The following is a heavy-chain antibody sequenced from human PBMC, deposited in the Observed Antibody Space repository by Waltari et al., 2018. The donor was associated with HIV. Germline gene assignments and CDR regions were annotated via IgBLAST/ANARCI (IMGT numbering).Heavy chain of an antibody. Sequence: EVPLVESGGGLVQPGGSLSLSCAASGFTFSKYWMHWIRQVPGKGLEWVARIEGDGSTTYYVDSAKGRFTISRDNAKNTLYLQMNYLSAEDTAVYFCARDPYYGADYWGQGTLVIVSS. V-gene: IGHV3-74*01. CDR3: ARDPYYGADY. J-gene: IGHJ4*02. CDR1: GFTFSKYW. D-gene: IGHD3-10*01. CDR2: IEGDGSTT.